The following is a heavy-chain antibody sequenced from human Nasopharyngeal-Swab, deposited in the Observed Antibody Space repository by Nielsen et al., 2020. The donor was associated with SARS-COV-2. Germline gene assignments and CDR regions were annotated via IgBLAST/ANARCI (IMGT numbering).Heavy chain of an antibody. CDR2: ISWNSGSI. CDR3: AKTLNPYCSSTSCYSGGMDV. Sequence: SLQISCAASGFTFDDYAMHWVRQAPGKVLELVSGISWNSGSIGYADSVKGRFTISRDNAKNSLYLQMNSLRAEDTALYYCAKTLNPYCSSTSCYSGGMDVWGQGTTVTVSS. V-gene: IGHV3-9*01. CDR1: GFTFDDYA. J-gene: IGHJ6*02. D-gene: IGHD2-2*01.